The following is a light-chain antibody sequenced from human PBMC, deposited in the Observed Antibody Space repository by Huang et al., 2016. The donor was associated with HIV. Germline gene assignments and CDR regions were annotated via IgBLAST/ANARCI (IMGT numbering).Light chain of an antibody. CDR2: AAS. J-gene: IGKJ1*01. CDR1: QSVSSNY. Sequence: EIVLTQSPGTLSLCPGDRATLSCRASQSVSSNYLAWYQQRPGQAPRRLSYAASSRGTGIPDRFSGSGSGTDFTLTISRLEPEDVAVYYCQQYGSSPRTCGQGTKVEIK. CDR3: QQYGSSPRT. V-gene: IGKV3-20*01.